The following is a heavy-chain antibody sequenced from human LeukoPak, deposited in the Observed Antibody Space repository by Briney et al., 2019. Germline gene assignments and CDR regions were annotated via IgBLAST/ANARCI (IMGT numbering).Heavy chain of an antibody. V-gene: IGHV3-23*01. CDR3: TRVFYYGSRYYYMDV. J-gene: IGHJ6*03. D-gene: IGHD3-10*01. CDR2: ITPSGDMS. CDR1: GFTFDIYG. Sequence: GGSLRLSCAAFGFTFDIYGINWVRQAPGKGLEWVSGITPSGDMSYYADSVKGRFTISRDNSKNSLYLQMINLRAEDTAVYYCTRVFYYGSRYYYMDVWGKGTTVTISS.